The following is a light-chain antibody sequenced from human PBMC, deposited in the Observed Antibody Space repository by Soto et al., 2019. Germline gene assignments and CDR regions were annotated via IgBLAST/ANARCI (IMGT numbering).Light chain of an antibody. Sequence: AIQMTQSPSSLSASTGDSVTISCRASQAITSALAWYQQKPGKPPKLLIYDVSTLEGGVPSRFSGSVSGTDFTLSLSSLQTEDFATYYCQQFQNYPLTFGGGTNVE. CDR1: QAITSA. CDR3: QQFQNYPLT. CDR2: DVS. J-gene: IGKJ4*01. V-gene: IGKV1D-13*01.